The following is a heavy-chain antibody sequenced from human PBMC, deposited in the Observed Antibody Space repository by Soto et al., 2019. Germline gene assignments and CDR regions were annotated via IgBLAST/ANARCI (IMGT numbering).Heavy chain of an antibody. CDR1: GVTFTNYA. Sequence: ASVKVSCKASGVTFTNYAINWVRQAPGQGLEWMGWINPNSGGTNYAQKFQGWVTMTRDTSISTAYMELSRLRSDDTAVYYCAREIYGSGSYYYYYYGMDVWGQGTTVTVSS. CDR2: INPNSGGT. D-gene: IGHD3-10*01. CDR3: AREIYGSGSYYYYYYGMDV. V-gene: IGHV1-2*04. J-gene: IGHJ6*02.